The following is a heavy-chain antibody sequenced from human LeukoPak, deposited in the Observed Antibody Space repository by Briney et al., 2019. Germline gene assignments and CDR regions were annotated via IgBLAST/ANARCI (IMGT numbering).Heavy chain of an antibody. D-gene: IGHD6-19*01. CDR1: GYTFTGYY. J-gene: IGHJ4*02. CDR2: INPNSGGT. CDR3: ARDEGKAWGIAVNLLDY. V-gene: IGHV1-2*02. Sequence: GASVKVSCKASGYTFTGYYMHWVRQAPGQGLEWMGWINPNSGGTNYAQKFQGRVTMTRDTSISTAYMELSRLRSDDTAVYYCARDEGKAWGIAVNLLDYWGQGTLVTVSS.